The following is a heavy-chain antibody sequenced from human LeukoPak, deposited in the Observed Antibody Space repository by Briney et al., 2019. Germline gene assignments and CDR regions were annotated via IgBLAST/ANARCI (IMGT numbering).Heavy chain of an antibody. CDR2: IYTSGST. D-gene: IGHD5-18*01. CDR3: ARATYSSIDY. V-gene: IGHV4-61*02. J-gene: IGHJ4*02. CDR1: GGSISSGSYY. Sequence: PSETLSLTCTVSGGSISSGSYYWSWIRQPAGKGLEWIGRIYTSGSTNYNPSLKSRVTISVDTSKNQFSLKLSSVTAADTAVYYCARATYSSIDYWGQGTLVTVSS.